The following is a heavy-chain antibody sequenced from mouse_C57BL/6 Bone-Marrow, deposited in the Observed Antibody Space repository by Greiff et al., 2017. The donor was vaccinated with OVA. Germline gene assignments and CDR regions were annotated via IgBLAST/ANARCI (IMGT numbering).Heavy chain of an antibody. J-gene: IGHJ4*01. CDR1: GFTFSDYG. V-gene: IGHV5-17*01. CDR3: ANRTRAMDY. Sequence: EVKLMESGGGLVKPGGSLKLSCAASGFTFSDYGMHWVRQAPEKGLEWVAYISSGSSTIYYADTVKGRFTISRDNAKNTLFLQMTSLRSEDTAMYYCANRTRAMDYWGQGTSVTVSS. D-gene: IGHD2-14*01. CDR2: ISSGSSTI.